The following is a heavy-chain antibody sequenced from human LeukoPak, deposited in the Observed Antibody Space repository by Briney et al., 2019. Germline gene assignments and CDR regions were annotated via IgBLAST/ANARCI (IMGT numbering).Heavy chain of an antibody. J-gene: IGHJ4*02. CDR3: ARDREVLRYFDWLV. Sequence: GASVKVSCKASGYTFTSYGISWVRQAPGQGLEWMGWISAYNGNTSCAQKLQGRVTMTTDTSTSTAYMELRSLRSDDTAVYYCARDREVLRYFDWLVWGQGTLVTVSS. CDR2: ISAYNGNT. V-gene: IGHV1-18*01. D-gene: IGHD3-9*01. CDR1: GYTFTSYG.